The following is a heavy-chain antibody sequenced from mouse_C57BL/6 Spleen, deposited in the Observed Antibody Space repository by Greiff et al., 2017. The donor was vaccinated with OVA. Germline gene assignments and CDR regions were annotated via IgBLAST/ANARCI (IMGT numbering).Heavy chain of an antibody. D-gene: IGHD3-3*01. CDR2: IDPETGGT. V-gene: IGHV1-15*01. J-gene: IGHJ4*01. Sequence: VQLQQSGAELVRPGASVTLSCKASGYTFTDYEMHWVKQTPVHGLEWIGAIDPETGGTAYTQKFKGKAILTADKSSSTAYMALRSLTSEDSAVYYCTSGDLAMDYWGQGTSVTVSS. CDR1: GYTFTDYE. CDR3: TSGDLAMDY.